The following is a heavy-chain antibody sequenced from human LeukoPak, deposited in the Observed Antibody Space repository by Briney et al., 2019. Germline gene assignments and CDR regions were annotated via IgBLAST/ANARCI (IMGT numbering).Heavy chain of an antibody. J-gene: IGHJ3*02. D-gene: IGHD6-6*01. V-gene: IGHV4-30-4*01. Sequence: SETLSLTCTVSGGSLSSGDYYWSWIRQPPGKGLEWIGYIYYSGSTYYNPSLKSRVTISVDTSKNQFSLKLSSVTAADTAVYYCARENPRRAFDIWGQGTMVTVSS. CDR3: ARENPRRAFDI. CDR1: GGSLSSGDYY. CDR2: IYYSGST.